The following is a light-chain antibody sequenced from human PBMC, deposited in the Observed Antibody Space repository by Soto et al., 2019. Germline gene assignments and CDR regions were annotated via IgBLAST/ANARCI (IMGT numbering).Light chain of an antibody. J-gene: IGKJ2*01. CDR1: QSVSSN. CDR3: QQYNNWPPLYT. CDR2: GAS. V-gene: IGKV3-15*01. Sequence: EIVMTQSPATLSVSPGERATLSCRASQSVSSNLAWYQQKPGQAPRLLIYGASTRATGIPDRFSGSGSETEFTLTISSLQSEDFAVYYCQQYNNWPPLYTFGQGTKLEI.